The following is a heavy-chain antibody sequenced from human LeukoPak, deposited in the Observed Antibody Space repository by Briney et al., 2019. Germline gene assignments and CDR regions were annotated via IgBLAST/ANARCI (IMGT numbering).Heavy chain of an antibody. CDR3: ATEVITFGGVIAYFDY. CDR1: GYTLTELS. CDR2: FDPEDGET. Sequence: ASVKVSCKVPGYTLTELSMHWVRQAPGKGLEWMGGFDPEDGETIYAQKFQGRVTMTEDTSTDTAYMELSSLRSEDTAVYYCATEVITFGGVIAYFDYWGQGTLVTVSS. V-gene: IGHV1-24*01. J-gene: IGHJ4*02. D-gene: IGHD3-16*02.